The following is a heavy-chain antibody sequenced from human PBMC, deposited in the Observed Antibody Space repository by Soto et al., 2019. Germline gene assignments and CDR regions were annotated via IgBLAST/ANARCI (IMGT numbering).Heavy chain of an antibody. V-gene: IGHV4-59*08. Sequence: PSETLSLTCTVSGCSIRSYYWSWIRQPPGKGLEWIGYIYYSGSTTYNPSLKSRVTISVDTSKNQFSLELSSVTAADTAVYYCARRYGPGFDYWGQGTLVTVSS. CDR2: IYYSGST. CDR3: ARRYGPGFDY. J-gene: IGHJ4*02. CDR1: GCSIRSYY. D-gene: IGHD4-17*01.